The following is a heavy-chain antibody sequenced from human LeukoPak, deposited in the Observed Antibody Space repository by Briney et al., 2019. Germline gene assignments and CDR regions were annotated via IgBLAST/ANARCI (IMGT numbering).Heavy chain of an antibody. V-gene: IGHV4-59*08. J-gene: IGHJ6*02. D-gene: IGHD3-22*01. CDR2: IYYSGST. CDR1: GGSISRYY. Sequence: SETLSLTCTVSGGSISRYYWSLIRQPPGKGLEWIGYIYYSGSTNYNPSLKSRLTISVDTSKHQFSLKLSSVPAADTAVYYCARSEYDSSGYLYGMDVWGQGTTVTVSS. CDR3: ARSEYDSSGYLYGMDV.